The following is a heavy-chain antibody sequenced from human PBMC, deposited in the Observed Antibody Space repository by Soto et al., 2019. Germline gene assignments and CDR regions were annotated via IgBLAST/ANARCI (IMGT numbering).Heavy chain of an antibody. Sequence: GSLRVCCGSSGFTSSSYWTSWVRKAPGKGLEWVANIKQDGSEKYYVDSVKGRFTISRDNAKNSLYLQMNSLRAEDTAVYYCARMLSNPQSQRPVDVRGQATPVTATS. V-gene: IGHV3-7*01. CDR3: ARMLSNPQSQRPVDV. D-gene: IGHD4-4*01. CDR2: IKQDGSEK. J-gene: IGHJ6*02. CDR1: GFTSSSYW.